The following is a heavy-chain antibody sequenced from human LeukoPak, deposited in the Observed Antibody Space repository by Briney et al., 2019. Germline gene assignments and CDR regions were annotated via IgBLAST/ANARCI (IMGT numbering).Heavy chain of an antibody. V-gene: IGHV1-69*13. CDR2: IIPIFGTA. D-gene: IGHD6-13*01. J-gene: IGHJ6*03. CDR1: GGTFSSYA. CDR3: AREHSIEIAAAGTGYMDV. Sequence: GASVKVSCKASGGTFSSYAISWVRQAPGQGLEWMGGIIPIFGTANYAQKFQDRVTITADESTSTAYMELSSLRSEDTAVYYCAREHSIEIAAAGTGYMDVWGKGTTVTISS.